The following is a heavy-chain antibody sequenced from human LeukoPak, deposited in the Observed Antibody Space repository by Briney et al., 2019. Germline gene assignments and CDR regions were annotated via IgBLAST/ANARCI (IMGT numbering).Heavy chain of an antibody. CDR3: ARDPKPGYSNYYFDY. V-gene: IGHV1-3*01. CDR1: GYTFTIYA. J-gene: IGHJ4*02. D-gene: IGHD4-11*01. CDR2: INAGNGNT. Sequence: ASVTVSFTASGYTFTIYAMHWVRQAPGQRLEWMGWINAGNGNTKYSQKFQGRVTITRDTSASTAHMELSSLRSEDTAVYYCARDPKPGYSNYYFDYWGQGTLVTVSS.